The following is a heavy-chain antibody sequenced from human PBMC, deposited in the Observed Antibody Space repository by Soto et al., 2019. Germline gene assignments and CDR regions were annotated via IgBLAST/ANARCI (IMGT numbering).Heavy chain of an antibody. CDR3: VIENYYYGMDF. CDR2: INSGGNT. Sequence: PGGSLRLSCAASGFDASVNYMTWVRQAPVKGLEWVSAINSGGNTFYADSVKGRFTISRDNSKNTLYLQMNSLRVEDTAMYYCVIENYYYGMDFWCQGTAVTVSS. V-gene: IGHV3-66*01. J-gene: IGHJ6*02. CDR1: GFDASVNY.